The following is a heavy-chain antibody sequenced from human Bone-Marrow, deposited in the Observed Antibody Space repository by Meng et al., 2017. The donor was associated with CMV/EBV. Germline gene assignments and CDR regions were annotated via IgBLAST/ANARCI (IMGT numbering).Heavy chain of an antibody. CDR1: GGSISSSSYY. D-gene: IGHD2-2*01. J-gene: IGHJ6*02. Sequence: SETLSLTCTVPGGSISSSSYYWGWIRQPPGKGLEWIGSIYYSGSTYYNPSLKSRVTISVDTSKNQFSLKLSSVTAADTAVYYCAREVCSSTSCYYYYGMDVWGQGTTVTVSS. CDR3: AREVCSSTSCYYYYGMDV. CDR2: IYYSGST. V-gene: IGHV4-39*07.